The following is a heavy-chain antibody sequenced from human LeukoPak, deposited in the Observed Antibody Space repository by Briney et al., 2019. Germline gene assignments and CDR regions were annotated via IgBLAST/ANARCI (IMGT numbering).Heavy chain of an antibody. J-gene: IGHJ6*03. D-gene: IGHD2-15*01. CDR3: ARDGGYWTYYYYMDV. CDR2: IYTSGST. CDR1: GGSISGYY. Sequence: SETLSLTCTVSGGSISGYYWSWIRQPAGKGLEWIGRIYTSGSTNYNPSLKSRVTMSVDTSKNQFSLKLSSVTAADTAVYYCARDGGYWTYYYYMDVWGKGTTVTVSS. V-gene: IGHV4-4*07.